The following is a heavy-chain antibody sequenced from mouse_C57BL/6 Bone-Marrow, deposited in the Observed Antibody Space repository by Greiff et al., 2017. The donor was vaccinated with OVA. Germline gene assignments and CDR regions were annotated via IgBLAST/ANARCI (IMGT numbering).Heavy chain of an antibody. CDR3: ARRDYYGTSYYYAMDY. D-gene: IGHD1-1*01. V-gene: IGHV8-12*01. Sequence: QVTLKVCGPGILQSSQTLSLTCSFSGFSLSTSGMGVSWIRQPSGKGLEWLAHIYWDDDKRYNPSLKSRLTISKDTSRNQVFLKITSVDTADTATYYCARRDYYGTSYYYAMDYWGQGTSVTVSS. CDR1: GFSLSTSGMG. J-gene: IGHJ4*01. CDR2: IYWDDDK.